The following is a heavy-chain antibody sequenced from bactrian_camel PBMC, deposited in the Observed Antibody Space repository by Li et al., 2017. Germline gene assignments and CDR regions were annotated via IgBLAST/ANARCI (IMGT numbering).Heavy chain of an antibody. Sequence: HVQLVESGGDTVQPGGSMRLSCEVSQYTTRDYYLGWFRQAPENEREGVAVIYTPKGTTYYDDSVKGRFTISRGNADNTLYLQMNSLKPDDSAMYYCAVRLSSVCYNRAETFEYWGQGTQVTVS. CDR2: IYTPKGTT. D-gene: IGHD2*01. V-gene: IGHV3S1*01. J-gene: IGHJ4*01. CDR3: AVRLSSVCYNRAETFEY. CDR1: QYTTRDYY.